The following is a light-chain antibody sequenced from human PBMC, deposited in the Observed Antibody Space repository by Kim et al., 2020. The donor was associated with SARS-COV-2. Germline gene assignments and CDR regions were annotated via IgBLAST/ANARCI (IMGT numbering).Light chain of an antibody. V-gene: IGKV3-11*01. J-gene: IGKJ4*01. CDR2: DAS. CDR1: QSVSSY. CDR3: QQRSNWPLT. Sequence: EIVLTQSPATLSLSPGERATLSCRASQSVSSYLAWYQQKPGQAPRLLIYDASNRATGIPARFSGSGSGTDFTLTISSLEPEDFAVYYCQQRSNWPLTFVGGTKLEFK.